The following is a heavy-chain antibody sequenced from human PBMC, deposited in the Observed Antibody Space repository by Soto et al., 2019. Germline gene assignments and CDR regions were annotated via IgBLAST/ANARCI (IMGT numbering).Heavy chain of an antibody. D-gene: IGHD6-6*01. CDR1: GYTFTSYD. CDR2: MNPNSGNT. J-gene: IGHJ6*02. V-gene: IGHV1-8*01. Sequence: QVQLVQSGAEVKKPGASVKVSCKASGYTFTSYDINWVRQATGQGLEWMGWMNPNSGNTGYAQKFQGRVTMTRNTSISTAYMELSSLRSEDTAVYYCASEYSSSSDYYYGMDVWGQGTTVTVSS. CDR3: ASEYSSSSDYYYGMDV.